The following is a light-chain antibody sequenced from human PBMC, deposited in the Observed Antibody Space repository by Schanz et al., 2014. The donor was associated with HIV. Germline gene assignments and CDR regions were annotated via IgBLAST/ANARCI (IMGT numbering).Light chain of an antibody. CDR3: SSYTSSSTWV. J-gene: IGLJ3*02. CDR2: DVS. CDR1: NSDVGGYNY. V-gene: IGLV2-14*03. Sequence: QSALTQPASLSGSPGQSITISCTEINSDVGGYNYVSWYQQHPGIAPKLMIYDVSNRPSGVSNRFSGSKSGNTASLTISGLQADDAADYYCSSYTSSSTWVFGGGTKVPVL.